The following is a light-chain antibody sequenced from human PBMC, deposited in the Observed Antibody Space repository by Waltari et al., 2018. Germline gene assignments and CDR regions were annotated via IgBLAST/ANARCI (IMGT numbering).Light chain of an antibody. J-gene: IGLJ1*01. CDR1: SHDVGRYNL. CDR3: CSYAGSIFV. Sequence: QSALTQPASVSGSPGQSITISCPWTSHDVGRYNLVPWYQQHPGKAPKLIIYEANKRPSGISNRLSGSKSGNTASLTISGLEAEDEAEYYCCSYAGSIFVFGTGTKVTVL. V-gene: IGLV2-23*01. CDR2: EAN.